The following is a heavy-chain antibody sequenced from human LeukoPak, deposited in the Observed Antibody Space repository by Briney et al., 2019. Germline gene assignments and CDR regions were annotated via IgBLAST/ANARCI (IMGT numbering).Heavy chain of an antibody. CDR1: GTTLSNYG. V-gene: IGHV3-23*01. D-gene: IGHD3-10*01. J-gene: IGHJ4*02. CDR3: AKRGVVIRVILVGFHKEAYYFDS. Sequence: GGSLTLSCPVSGTTLSNYGMSWVRQPPGQVLEWVAGVNGSGGGTNYADSAQGRFTISRDNAKNTLYLQMNSLRAEDTAVYFCAKRGVVIRVILVGFHKEAYYFDSWGQGALVTVSS. CDR2: VNGSGGGT.